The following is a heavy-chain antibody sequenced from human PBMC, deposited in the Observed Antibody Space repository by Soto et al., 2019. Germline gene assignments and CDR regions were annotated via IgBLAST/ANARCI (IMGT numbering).Heavy chain of an antibody. CDR2: IRQDGNEK. D-gene: IGHD6-19*01. CDR1: GFTLSNYW. CDR3: ATGGWGWHSDY. V-gene: IGHV3-7*03. J-gene: IGHJ4*02. Sequence: EVQLVESGGGLVQPGGSLRLSCAASGFTLSNYWMSWVRQAPGKGLEWVANIRQDGNEKYYADSVKGRFTISRDTAKNSLHLQMNSLGAEDTAVYYCATGGWGWHSDYWGQGTLVTVSS.